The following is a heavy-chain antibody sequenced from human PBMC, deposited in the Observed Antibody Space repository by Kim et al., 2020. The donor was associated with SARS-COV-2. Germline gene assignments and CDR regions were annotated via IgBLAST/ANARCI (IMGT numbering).Heavy chain of an antibody. CDR2: ISAGGGRS. CDR1: GFTFRNYA. CDR3: AKGRSSSAWSSNDY. V-gene: IGHV3-23*01. D-gene: IGHD6-19*01. Sequence: GGSLRLSCAVSGFTFRNYAMSWVRQAPGKGLEWVSAISAGGGRSYYAQSVKGRFTISSDNSKNTLYLQMNSLRAEDTALYYCAKGRSSSAWSSNDYWGQGALVTVSS. J-gene: IGHJ4*02.